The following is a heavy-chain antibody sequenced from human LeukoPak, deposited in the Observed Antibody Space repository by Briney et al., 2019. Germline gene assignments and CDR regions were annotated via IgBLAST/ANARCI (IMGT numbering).Heavy chain of an antibody. J-gene: IGHJ3*01. V-gene: IGHV4-39*01. CDR3: ARQAALVRLDAFDV. CDR2: IYYGGNT. Sequence: SETLSLTRTVSGGSISSYYWAWIRQPPGKGLEWIASIYYGGNTYYNPSLKSRVTISVDRSKNQFSLRLTSMTAADTAVYYCARQAALVRLDAFDVWGRGTAVTVSS. D-gene: IGHD6-13*01. CDR1: GGSISSYY.